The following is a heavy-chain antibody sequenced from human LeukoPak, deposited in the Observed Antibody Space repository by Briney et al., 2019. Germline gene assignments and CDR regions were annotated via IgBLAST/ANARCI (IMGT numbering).Heavy chain of an antibody. D-gene: IGHD3-22*01. CDR1: GGSISSSSYY. J-gene: IGHJ4*02. CDR3: ARETVGYFYYFDY. V-gene: IGHV4-39*07. CDR2: IYYSGST. Sequence: SETLSLTCTVSGGSISSSSYYWGWIRQPPGKGLEWIGSIYYSGSTYYNPSLKSRVTISVDTSKNQFSLKLSSVTAADTAVYYCARETVGYFYYFDYWGQGTLVTVSS.